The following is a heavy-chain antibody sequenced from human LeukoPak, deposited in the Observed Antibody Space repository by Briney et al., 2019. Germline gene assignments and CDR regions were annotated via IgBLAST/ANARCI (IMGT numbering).Heavy chain of an antibody. J-gene: IGHJ4*02. CDR3: ARDQGTIILGYFDY. D-gene: IGHD3-22*01. Sequence: SETLSLTCAVYGGSFSSYYWSWIRQPPGKGLEWIGTIYYTGSTYYNPSLKSRVTISVDTSKKHFSLKLNSVTAADTAVYYCARDQGTIILGYFDYWGQGTLVTVSS. CDR1: GGSFSSYY. V-gene: IGHV4-34*01. CDR2: IYYTGST.